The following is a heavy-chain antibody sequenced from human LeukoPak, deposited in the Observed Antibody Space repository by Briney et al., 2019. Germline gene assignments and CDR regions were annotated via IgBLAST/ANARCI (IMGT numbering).Heavy chain of an antibody. V-gene: IGHV3-48*02. J-gene: IGHJ3*02. CDR1: GFTFSTYS. CDR2: ISSSSTIM. Sequence: GGSLRLSCVASGFTFSTYSMNWVRQAPGKGLEWLSYISSSSTIMYDADSVKGRFTISRDNVNNSLYLQMNTLRDEDTAVYYCARDRYGSGTSPDSFDIWGQGTVVTVSS. D-gene: IGHD3-10*01. CDR3: ARDRYGSGTSPDSFDI.